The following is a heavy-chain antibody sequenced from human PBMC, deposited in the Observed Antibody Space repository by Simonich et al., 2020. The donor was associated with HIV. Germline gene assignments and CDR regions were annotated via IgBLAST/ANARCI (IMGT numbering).Heavy chain of an antibody. D-gene: IGHD3-10*01. CDR2: IDWDDDK. Sequence: QVTLKESGPALVKPTQTLTLTCTFSGFSLRTSGMLVSWIRQPPGKALEWLARIDWDDDKFYSTSLKTRLTISKDTSKNQVVLKMTNMDPVDTATYYCARTPIIRGIIVAFDIWGQGTMVTVSS. J-gene: IGHJ3*02. CDR1: GFSLRTSGML. V-gene: IGHV2-70*04. CDR3: ARTPIIRGIIVAFDI.